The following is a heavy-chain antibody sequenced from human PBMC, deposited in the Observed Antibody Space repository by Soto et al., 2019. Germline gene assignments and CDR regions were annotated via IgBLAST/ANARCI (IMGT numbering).Heavy chain of an antibody. CDR1: GYTLSTYY. CDR3: VRGGGYCVDDCYGHLDY. D-gene: IGHD2-21*02. Sequence: ASVKVSCKASGYTLSTYYMHWVRQAPGQGLEWMGIINPSDGTTSYAHKFQGRVTMTRDTSTSTVYMELSSLRSEDTAVYSCVRGGGYCVDDCYGHLDYWGQGTMVTVSS. V-gene: IGHV1-46*03. J-gene: IGHJ4*02. CDR2: INPSDGTT.